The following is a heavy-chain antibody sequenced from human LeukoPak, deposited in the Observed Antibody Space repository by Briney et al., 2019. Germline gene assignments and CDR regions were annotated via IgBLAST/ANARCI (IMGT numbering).Heavy chain of an antibody. Sequence: SETLSLTCTVSGGSIGTSSYYWGWIRQPPGKGLEWIGNIYYSGSTYYNPSLKSRVTISVDTSKNQFSLKLSSVTAADTAIYYCAKEVSGTRDFDYWGQGTLVTVSS. CDR1: GGSIGTSSYY. CDR3: AKEVSGTRDFDY. CDR2: IYYSGST. J-gene: IGHJ4*02. D-gene: IGHD5/OR15-5a*01. V-gene: IGHV4-39*02.